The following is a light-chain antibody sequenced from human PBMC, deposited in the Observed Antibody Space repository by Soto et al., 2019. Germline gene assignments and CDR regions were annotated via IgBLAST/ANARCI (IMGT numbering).Light chain of an antibody. CDR2: EVR. J-gene: IGLJ2*01. CDR1: SSDVGGYNY. V-gene: IGLV2-14*01. CDR3: SSYTSSSTHDVV. Sequence: QSALTQPASVSGYPGQSITISCTGTSSDVGGYNYVSWYQQHPGKAPKLMIYEVRNRPSGVSNRFSGSKSGNTASLTSSGLQAEDEADYYCSSYTSSSTHDVVFGGGTKLTVL.